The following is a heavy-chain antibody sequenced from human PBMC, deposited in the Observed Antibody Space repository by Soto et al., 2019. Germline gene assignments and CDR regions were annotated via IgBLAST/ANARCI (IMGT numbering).Heavy chain of an antibody. D-gene: IGHD3-16*01. Sequence: EVQLVESGGGLVKPGGSLRLSCAASGFTFSNAWMSWVRQAPGKGLEWVGRIKSRADGGTADHAAPVKGRFAISRDDSNNTLYLQMNSLTTEDTAVYYCATLGGNLGAFDYWGQGTLVTVSS. CDR2: IKSRADGGTA. J-gene: IGHJ4*02. V-gene: IGHV3-15*01. CDR1: GFTFSNAW. CDR3: ATLGGNLGAFDY.